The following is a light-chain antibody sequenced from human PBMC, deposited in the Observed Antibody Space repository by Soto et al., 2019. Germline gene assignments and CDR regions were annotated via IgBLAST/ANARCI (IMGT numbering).Light chain of an antibody. CDR2: GAS. J-gene: IGKJ3*01. Sequence: EIVLTQSPGTLSLSPGERATLSCRASQSVSNNYLAWYQQKPGQAPRLLIYGASNRATGIPDRFSGSGSGTDFTLTISSLEPEDFAVYYCQHRVNWPFTFGPGTKVDIK. CDR1: QSVSNNY. CDR3: QHRVNWPFT. V-gene: IGKV3D-20*02.